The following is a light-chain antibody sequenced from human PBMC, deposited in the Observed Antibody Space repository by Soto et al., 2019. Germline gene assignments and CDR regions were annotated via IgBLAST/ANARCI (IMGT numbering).Light chain of an antibody. CDR3: QQYGSAPRT. V-gene: IGKV3-20*01. J-gene: IGKJ1*01. CDR2: GAS. Sequence: VLTLSPGTLSLSPGERATLSCRASQSVSSSFLSWYQQKPGQSPRLLIYGASGRATGIPDRFSGSGSGTDFTLTISSLEPEDFAVYYCQQYGSAPRTFGQGTKVDI. CDR1: QSVSSSF.